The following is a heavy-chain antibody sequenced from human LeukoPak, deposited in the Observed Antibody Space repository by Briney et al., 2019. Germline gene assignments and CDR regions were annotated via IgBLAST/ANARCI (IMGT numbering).Heavy chain of an antibody. CDR3: ARGYWFYFDY. J-gene: IGHJ4*02. V-gene: IGHV4-4*07. CDR1: GGSISSYY. Sequence: PSETLSLTCTVSGGSISSYYWSWIRQPAGKGLEWIGRIYIRGNTSYNPSLKSRVTISADTSKNQFSLKVSSVTAADTAVYYCARGYWFYFDYWGQGTLVTVSS. D-gene: IGHD2-8*02. CDR2: IYIRGNT.